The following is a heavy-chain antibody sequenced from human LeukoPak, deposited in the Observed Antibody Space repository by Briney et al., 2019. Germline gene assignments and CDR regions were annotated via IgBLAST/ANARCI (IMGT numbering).Heavy chain of an antibody. V-gene: IGHV4-39*01. D-gene: IGHD6-19*01. CDR2: IYYSGST. J-gene: IGHJ4*02. CDR3: ARLLRKFYSSGWYYFDY. CDR1: GGSISSSSYY. Sequence: SETPSLTCTVSGGSISSSSYYWGWIRQPPGKGLEWIGSIYYSGSTYYNPSLKSRVTISVDTSKNQFSLKLSSVTAADTAVYYCARLLRKFYSSGWYYFDYWGQGTLVTVSS.